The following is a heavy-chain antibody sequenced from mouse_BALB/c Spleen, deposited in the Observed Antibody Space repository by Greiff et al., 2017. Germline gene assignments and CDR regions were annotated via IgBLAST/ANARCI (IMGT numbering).Heavy chain of an antibody. J-gene: IGHJ2*01. D-gene: IGHD1-1*02. Sequence: VQLQQSGPELVKPGASVKISCKASGYAFSSSWMNWVKQRPGQGLEWIGRIYPGDGDTNYNGKFKGKATLTADKSSSTAYMQLSSLTSVDSAVYFCARRLWSYFDYWGQGSTLTVSS. CDR3: ARRLWSYFDY. CDR2: IYPGDGDT. CDR1: GYAFSSSW. V-gene: IGHV1-82*01.